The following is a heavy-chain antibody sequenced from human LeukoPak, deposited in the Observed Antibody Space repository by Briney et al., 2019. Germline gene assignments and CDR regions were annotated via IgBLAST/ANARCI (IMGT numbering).Heavy chain of an antibody. D-gene: IGHD2-8*01. CDR3: ARGPERTGVGTRYYYDMDV. Sequence: GRALRLSCAASGFTFSSYAMHWVRQAPGKGLEWVAVISYDGSNKYYADSVKGRFTISRDNSKNTLYLQMNSLRAKDTAVYYCARGPERTGVGTRYYYDMDVWGQGTTVTVSS. V-gene: IGHV3-30-3*01. CDR1: GFTFSSYA. J-gene: IGHJ6*02. CDR2: ISYDGSNK.